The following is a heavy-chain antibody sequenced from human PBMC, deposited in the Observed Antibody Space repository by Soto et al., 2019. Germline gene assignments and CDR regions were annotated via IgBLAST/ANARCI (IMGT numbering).Heavy chain of an antibody. CDR3: SRFIMVGGWFDPNYYHGMDV. CDR2: ISGYNGNT. J-gene: IGHJ6*02. Sequence: ASVKVSCKTSGYTFSNYGINWVRQAPGQGLEWMGWISGYNGNTNYAQTVQGRVTMTTDTSTGTVYMELRSLKSDDTAIYYCSRFIMVGGWFDPNYYHGMDVWGQGTMVTVSS. D-gene: IGHD6-19*01. CDR1: GYTFSNYG. V-gene: IGHV1-18*01.